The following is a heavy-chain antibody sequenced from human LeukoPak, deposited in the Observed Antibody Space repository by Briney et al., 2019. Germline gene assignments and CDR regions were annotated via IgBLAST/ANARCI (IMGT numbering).Heavy chain of an antibody. V-gene: IGHV4-39*01. J-gene: IGHJ4*02. Sequence: SETLSLTCAVYGGSFSGYYWGWIRQPPGKGLEWIGSIYYSGSTYYNPSLKSRVTISVDTSKNQFSLKLSSVTAADTAVYYCARTRYYYNSRSYGAPYYFDYWGQGTLATVSS. CDR1: GGSFSGYY. CDR2: IYYSGST. D-gene: IGHD3-10*01. CDR3: ARTRYYYNSRSYGAPYYFDY.